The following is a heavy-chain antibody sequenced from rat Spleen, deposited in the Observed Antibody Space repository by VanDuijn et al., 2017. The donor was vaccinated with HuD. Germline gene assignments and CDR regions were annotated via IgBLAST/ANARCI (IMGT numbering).Heavy chain of an antibody. CDR2: ISFDGSST. CDR1: GFTFSDYA. V-gene: IGHV5-29*01. CDR3: ATRKANWFPY. J-gene: IGHJ3*01. Sequence: EVQLVESGGGLVQPGRSMKLSCAVSGFTFSDYAMAWVRQAPTKGLEWVATISFDGSSTYYRDSVKGRFTISRDNAKNTLYLQMDSLRSEDTATYYCATRKANWFPYWGQGTLVTVSS.